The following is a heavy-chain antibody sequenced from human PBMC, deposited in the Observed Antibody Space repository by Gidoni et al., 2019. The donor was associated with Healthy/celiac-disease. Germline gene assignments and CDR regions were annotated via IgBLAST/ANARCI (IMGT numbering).Heavy chain of an antibody. CDR3: AHRDYYRRFDY. Sequence: QITLKEYGPTLVKPTQTLTLTCTFSGFSLSTSGVGVGWIRQPPGKALEWLALIYWDDDKRYSPSLKSRLTITKDTSKIQVVLTMTNMDPVDTATYYCAHRDYYRRFDYWGQGTLVTVSS. D-gene: IGHD3-22*01. CDR2: IYWDDDK. J-gene: IGHJ4*02. CDR1: GFSLSTSGVG. V-gene: IGHV2-5*02.